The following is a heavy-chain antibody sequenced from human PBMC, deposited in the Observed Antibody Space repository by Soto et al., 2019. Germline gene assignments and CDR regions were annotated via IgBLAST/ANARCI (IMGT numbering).Heavy chain of an antibody. CDR2: IYYSGST. D-gene: IGHD5-12*01. V-gene: IGHV4-59*01. J-gene: IGHJ4*02. CDR1: GGSISSYY. CDR3: ARAYGGYADY. Sequence: PSETLSLTCTVSGGSISSYYWSWIRQPPGKGLEWIGYIYYSGSTNYNPSLKSRVTISVDTSKNQFSLKLSSVTAADTAVYYCARAYGGYADYWGQGALVTVYS.